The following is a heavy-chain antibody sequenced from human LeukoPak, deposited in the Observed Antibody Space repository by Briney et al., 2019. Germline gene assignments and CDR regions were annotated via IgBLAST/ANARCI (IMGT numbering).Heavy chain of an antibody. Sequence: GGSLRLSCAASGFTFGSYGMHWVRQAPGKGLEWVAFIRYDGSNKYYADSVKGRFTISRDNSKNTLYLQMNSLRAEDTAVYYCANWAIYYYYYMDVWGKGTTVTVSS. V-gene: IGHV3-30*02. D-gene: IGHD3-16*01. CDR2: IRYDGSNK. J-gene: IGHJ6*03. CDR1: GFTFGSYG. CDR3: ANWAIYYYYYMDV.